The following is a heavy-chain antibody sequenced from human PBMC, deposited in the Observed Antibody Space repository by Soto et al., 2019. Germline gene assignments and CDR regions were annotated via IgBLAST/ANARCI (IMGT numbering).Heavy chain of an antibody. CDR1: GASISDADSY. J-gene: IGHJ5*02. Sequence: QMQLQESAPGLVKPSQTLSLTCTVSGASISDADSYWSWVRQTPGKGLQWIGYIYQSGTTYYNPSLSGRVTISLDGSRNQVSLNLRSVTAADTAVYYCVRGGVPVAIGGFDLWGQGTLVSVSS. CDR2: IYQSGTT. CDR3: VRGGVPVAIGGFDL. V-gene: IGHV4-30-4*01. D-gene: IGHD2-2*01.